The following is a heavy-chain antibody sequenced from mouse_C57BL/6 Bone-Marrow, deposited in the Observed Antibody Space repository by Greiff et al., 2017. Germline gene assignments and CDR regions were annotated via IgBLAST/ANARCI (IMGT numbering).Heavy chain of an antibody. V-gene: IGHV1-82*01. D-gene: IGHD1-1*01. CDR2: IYPGDGDT. J-gene: IGHJ2*01. CDR1: GYAFSSSW. CDR3: ATLITPY. Sequence: QVQLKESGPELVKPGASVKISCKASGYAFSSSWMNWVKQRPGKGLEWIGRIYPGDGDTNYNGKFKGKATLTADKSSSTAYMQLSSLTSEDSAVYFGATLITPYWGQGTTLTVSS.